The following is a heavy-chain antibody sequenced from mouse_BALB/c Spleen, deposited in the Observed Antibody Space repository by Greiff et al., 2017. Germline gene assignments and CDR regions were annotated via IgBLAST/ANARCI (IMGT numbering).Heavy chain of an antibody. CDR1: GFSLSRYS. D-gene: IGHD1-2*01. CDR3: AREGVITTATGFAY. V-gene: IGHV2-6-4*01. J-gene: IGHJ3*01. CDR2: IWGGGST. Sequence: LVAPSQSLSITCTVSGFSLSRYSVHWVRQPPGKGLEWLGMIWGGGSTDYNSALKSRLSISKDNSKSQVFLKMNCLQTDDTAMYYCAREGVITTATGFAYWGQGTLVTVSA.